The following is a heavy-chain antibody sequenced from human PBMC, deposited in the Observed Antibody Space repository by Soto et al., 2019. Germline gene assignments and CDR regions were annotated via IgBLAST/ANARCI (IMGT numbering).Heavy chain of an antibody. CDR1: GFTS. CDR2: ISGSGGST. CDR3: AKLSSGWFGPFDY. D-gene: IGHD6-19*01. Sequence: EVQLLESGGGLVQPGGSLRLSCAASGFTSMSWVRQAPGKGLEWVSVISGSGGSTYYADSVKGRFTISRDNSKNTLYLQMNSLRAEDTAVYYCAKLSSGWFGPFDYWGQGTLATVSS. V-gene: IGHV3-23*01. J-gene: IGHJ4*02.